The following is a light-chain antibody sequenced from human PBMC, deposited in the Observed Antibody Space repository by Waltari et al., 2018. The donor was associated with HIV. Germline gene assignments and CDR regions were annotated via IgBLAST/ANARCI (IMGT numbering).Light chain of an antibody. CDR1: SSDVGCYNY. CDR3: SSYTSSSTPRV. J-gene: IGLJ2*01. V-gene: IGLV2-14*03. CDR2: DVS. Sequence: QSALTQPASESGSPGQSITIPCTGTSSDVGCYNYVSCYQQHPAKAPNIMLYDVSNRPSGVSNRFSGSKSGNTASLTISGLQAEDEADYYCSSYTSSSTPRVFGGGTKLTVL.